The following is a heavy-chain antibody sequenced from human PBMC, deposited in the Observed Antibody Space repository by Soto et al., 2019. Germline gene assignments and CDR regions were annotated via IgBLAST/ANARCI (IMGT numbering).Heavy chain of an antibody. CDR2: INSSSSTI. CDR1: GFTFSSYS. J-gene: IGHJ6*03. V-gene: IGHV3-48*01. Sequence: PGGSLRLSCAASGFTFSSYSMNWDRQAPGKGLEWLSYINSSSSTIYYADSVKGRFTISRDNAKNSLYLQMNSLRAEDTAVYYCARCGSYYDFWSGYSVSSYYYYYMDVWGKGTTVTVSS. D-gene: IGHD3-3*01. CDR3: ARCGSYYDFWSGYSVSSYYYYYMDV.